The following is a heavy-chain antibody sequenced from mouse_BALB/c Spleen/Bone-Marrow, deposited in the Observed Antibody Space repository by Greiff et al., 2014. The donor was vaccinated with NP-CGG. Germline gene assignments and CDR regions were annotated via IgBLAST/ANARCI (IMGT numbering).Heavy chain of an antibody. J-gene: IGHJ4*01. CDR2: ITGGGPT. Sequence: EVNLGESGGALGRPGESLNFSCAASGIPVGSYTMSWVRRIPERRLGGVASITGGGPTYYPDSVKGRFTISRDNARNILYLQVSSLRSEDTAIYYCARHYGYVDAMDYWGQGTSVTVSS. D-gene: IGHD1-2*01. CDR3: ARHYGYVDAMDY. V-gene: IGHV5-6-5*01. CDR1: GIPVGSYT.